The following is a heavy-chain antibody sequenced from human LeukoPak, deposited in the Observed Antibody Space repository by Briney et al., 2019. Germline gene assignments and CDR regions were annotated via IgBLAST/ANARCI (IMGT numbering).Heavy chain of an antibody. D-gene: IGHD3-22*01. CDR3: ARPRGYYYDSSGYSEYFQH. CDR1: VGTFSIYA. CDR2: IIPIFGTA. V-gene: IGHV1-69*05. J-gene: IGHJ1*01. Sequence: SVTVSCKASVGTFSIYAISWVRQAPGEGLEWMGRIIPIFGTANYAQKLQGRFTITTDESTSTTYMELSSLRSEDTAVYYCARPRGYYYDSSGYSEYFQHWGQGTLVTVSS.